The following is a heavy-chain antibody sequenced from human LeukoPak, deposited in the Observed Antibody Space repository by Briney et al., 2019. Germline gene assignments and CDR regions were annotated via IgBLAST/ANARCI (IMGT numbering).Heavy chain of an antibody. CDR3: ARSSGWTGEFDY. J-gene: IGHJ4*02. CDR1: GGTFSSYA. CDR2: IIPILGIA. Sequence: SVKVSCKASGGTFSSYAISWVRQAPGQGLEWMGRIIPILGIANYAQKFQGRVTITADKSTSTAYMELSSLRSEDTAVYYCARSSGWTGEFDYWGQGTLVTVSS. V-gene: IGHV1-69*04. D-gene: IGHD6-19*01.